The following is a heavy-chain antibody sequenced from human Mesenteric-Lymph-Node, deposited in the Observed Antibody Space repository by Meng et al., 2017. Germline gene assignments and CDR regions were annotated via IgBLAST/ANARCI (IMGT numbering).Heavy chain of an antibody. V-gene: IGHV4-59*12. J-gene: IGHJ3*02. D-gene: IGHD4-17*01. CDR3: ARDFFLTTVTKEGAFDI. CDR1: GGSISSYY. CDR2: IYYSGST. Sequence: SETLSLTCTVSGGSISSYYWSWIRQPPGKGLEWIGYIYYSGSTYYNPSLKSRVTISVDTSKNQFSLKLSSVTAADTAVYYCARDFFLTTVTKEGAFDIWGQGTMVTVSS.